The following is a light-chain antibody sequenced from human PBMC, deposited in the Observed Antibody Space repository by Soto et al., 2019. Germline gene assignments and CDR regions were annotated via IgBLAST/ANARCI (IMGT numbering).Light chain of an antibody. Sequence: QSVLTQPPSASGTPGQRVTITCSGSNSNIGSNTVNWYQQLPGTAPKLLVYDNNKRPSGVPGRFSDSKSGTSASPAISGLQSEDEADYYCASWDDRLNAVVFGGGTKLTVL. CDR1: NSNIGSNT. V-gene: IGLV1-44*01. CDR2: DNN. J-gene: IGLJ2*01. CDR3: ASWDDRLNAVV.